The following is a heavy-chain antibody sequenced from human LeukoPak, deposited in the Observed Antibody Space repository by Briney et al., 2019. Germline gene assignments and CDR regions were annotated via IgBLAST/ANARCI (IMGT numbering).Heavy chain of an antibody. CDR2: INSDGSST. Sequence: PGESLRLSCVVSGFTFDDYAMHWVRQAPGKGLVWVSRINSDGSSTTYADSVKGRFSISRDSAKNTLYLQMDSLRAEDTAVYYCARARSGYDFEYWGQGTLVTVSS. V-gene: IGHV3-74*01. D-gene: IGHD5-12*01. CDR3: ARARSGYDFEY. CDR1: GFTFDDYA. J-gene: IGHJ4*02.